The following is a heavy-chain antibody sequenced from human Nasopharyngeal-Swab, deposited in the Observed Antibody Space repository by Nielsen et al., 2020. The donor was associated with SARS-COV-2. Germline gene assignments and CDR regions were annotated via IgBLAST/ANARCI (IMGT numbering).Heavy chain of an antibody. D-gene: IGHD4-17*01. CDR2: ISWNSVTI. V-gene: IGHV3-9*01. CDR3: ATDKLVAMTTVTLFDG. CDR1: GFSFDDYA. J-gene: IGHJ4*02. Sequence: SCVASGFSFDDYAMHWVRQTPGKGLEWVSGISWNSVTIGYADSVKGRFTISRDNTKNSISLQMNSLRPEDTALYYCATDKLVAMTTVTLFDGWGQGTLVTVSS.